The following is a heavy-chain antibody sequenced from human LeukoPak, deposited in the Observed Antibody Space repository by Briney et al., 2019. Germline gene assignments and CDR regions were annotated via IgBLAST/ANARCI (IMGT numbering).Heavy chain of an antibody. Sequence: PGGSLRLSCAASGFPFSDYYMSWIRQAPGKGLEWVSYISSSSSYTNYADSVKGRFTISRDNAKNSLYLQMNSLRAEDTAVYYCARAKRYSYVDYWGQGTLVTVSS. CDR3: ARAKRYSYVDY. V-gene: IGHV3-11*05. J-gene: IGHJ4*02. CDR1: GFPFSDYY. CDR2: ISSSSSYT. D-gene: IGHD5-18*01.